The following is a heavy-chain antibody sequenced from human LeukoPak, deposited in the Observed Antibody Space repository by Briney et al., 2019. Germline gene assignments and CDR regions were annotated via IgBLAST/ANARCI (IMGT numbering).Heavy chain of an antibody. CDR3: ARDRQQLVRGDYFDY. Sequence: PSETLSLTCTVSGGSISSSSYYWGWIRQPPGKGLQWIGSISYSGSPYYNPSLKSRVTMSVDTSKNQFSLRLSSVTAADTAVYYCARDRQQLVRGDYFDYWGQGTLVTVSS. CDR1: GGSISSSSYY. V-gene: IGHV4-39*07. CDR2: ISYSGSP. J-gene: IGHJ4*02. D-gene: IGHD6-13*01.